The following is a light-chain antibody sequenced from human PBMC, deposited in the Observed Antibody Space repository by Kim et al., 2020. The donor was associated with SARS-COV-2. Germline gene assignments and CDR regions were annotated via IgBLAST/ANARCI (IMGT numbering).Light chain of an antibody. CDR1: NIGTKS. CDR2: YNS. Sequence: PGKTATITCGGNNIGTKSVHWYQQKPGQAPVLVIYYNSERPSGIPERFTGSNSGNTATLTISGVEAGDEADYYCQVWDSSSDHWVFGGGTQLTVL. CDR3: QVWDSSSDHWV. V-gene: IGLV3-21*04. J-gene: IGLJ3*02.